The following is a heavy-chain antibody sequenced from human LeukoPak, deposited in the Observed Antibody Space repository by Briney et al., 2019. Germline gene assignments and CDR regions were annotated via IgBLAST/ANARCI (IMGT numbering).Heavy chain of an antibody. Sequence: GGSLRLSCAASGFTFSSYAMSWVRQAPGKGLEWVSAISGSGGSTYYADSVKGRFTISGDNSKNTLYLQMNSLRAEDTAVYYCAKSRRDGYNFRAFDYWGQGTLVTVSS. D-gene: IGHD5-24*01. CDR3: AKSRRDGYNFRAFDY. CDR1: GFTFSSYA. CDR2: ISGSGGST. V-gene: IGHV3-23*01. J-gene: IGHJ4*02.